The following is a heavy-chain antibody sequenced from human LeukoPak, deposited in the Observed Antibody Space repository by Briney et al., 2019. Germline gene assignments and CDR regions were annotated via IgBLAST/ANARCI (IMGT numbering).Heavy chain of an antibody. CDR1: GGSISSYY. V-gene: IGHV4-59*08. J-gene: IGHJ4*02. Sequence: PSEPLSLTCTVSGGSISSYYWSWLRQPPGKGLEWFGYIYYSGSTNHNPSLKSRVTISVDTSKNQFSLRLSPVTAADPAVYFRGRHAPSDTSGWYYFDYWGQGTLVPVSS. D-gene: IGHD6-19*01. CDR2: IYYSGST. CDR3: GRHAPSDTSGWYYFDY.